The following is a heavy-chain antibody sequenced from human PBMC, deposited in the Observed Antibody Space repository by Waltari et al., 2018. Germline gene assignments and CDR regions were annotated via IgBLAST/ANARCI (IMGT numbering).Heavy chain of an antibody. V-gene: IGHV1-24*01. CDR2: FDPEDGET. CDR3: ATAPVTIFGVGAWFDP. Sequence: QVQLVQSGAEVKKPGASVQVSCKVSGYPLTELSMPWVRQAPGKGLEWMGGFDPEDGETIYAQKFQGRVTMTEDTSTDTAYMELSSLRSEDTAVYYCATAPVTIFGVGAWFDPWGQGTLVTVSS. CDR1: GYPLTELS. D-gene: IGHD3-3*01. J-gene: IGHJ5*02.